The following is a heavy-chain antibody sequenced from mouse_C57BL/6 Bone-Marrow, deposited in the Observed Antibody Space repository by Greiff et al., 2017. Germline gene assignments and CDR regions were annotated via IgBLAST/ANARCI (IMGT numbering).Heavy chain of an antibody. J-gene: IGHJ1*03. CDR2: IYPRDGST. CDR3: ARDYVSSYWYFDV. V-gene: IGHV1-85*01. CDR1: GYTFTSYD. D-gene: IGHD1-1*01. Sequence: VQVVESGPELVKPGASVKLSCKASGYTFTSYDITWVKQRPGQGLEWIGWIYPRDGSTKYNEKFKGKATLTVDTSSSTAYMELHSLTSEYSAVYFCARDYVSSYWYFDVWGTGTTVTVSS.